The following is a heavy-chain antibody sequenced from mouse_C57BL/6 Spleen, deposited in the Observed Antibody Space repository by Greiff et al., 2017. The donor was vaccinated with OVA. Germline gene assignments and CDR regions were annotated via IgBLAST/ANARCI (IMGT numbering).Heavy chain of an antibody. D-gene: IGHD1-1*01. CDR1: GFSLTSYG. J-gene: IGHJ1*03. CDR3: ARKALLPWYFDV. Sequence: QVQLKESGPGLVQPSQSLSITCTVSGFSLTSYGVHWVRQSPGKGLEWLGVIWSGGSTDYNAAFISRLSISKDNSKSQVFFKMNSLQADDTAIYYCARKALLPWYFDVWGTGTTVTVSS. CDR2: IWSGGST. V-gene: IGHV2-2*01.